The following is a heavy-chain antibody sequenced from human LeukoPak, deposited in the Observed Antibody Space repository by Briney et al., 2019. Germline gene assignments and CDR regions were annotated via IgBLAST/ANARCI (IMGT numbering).Heavy chain of an antibody. CDR3: ARTRGYNYGYSDD. D-gene: IGHD5-18*01. CDR1: GFTFSIYN. CDR2: ISGGSTVI. J-gene: IGHJ4*02. V-gene: IGHV3-48*01. Sequence: GGSLRLSCAASGFTFSIYNMNWVRQAPGKGLEWVSYISGGSTVIDYADSVKGRFTISRDNAKNSLYLQMNSLRGEDTAVYYCARTRGYNYGYSDDWGQGTLVTVSS.